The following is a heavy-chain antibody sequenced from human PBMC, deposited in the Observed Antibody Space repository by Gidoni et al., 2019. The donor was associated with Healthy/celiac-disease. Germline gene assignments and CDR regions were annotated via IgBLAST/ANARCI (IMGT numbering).Heavy chain of an antibody. J-gene: IGHJ4*02. CDR3: ARRLRGGNFDY. CDR1: GGSISSSNW. CDR2: IYHSGST. Sequence: QVQLQESGPGLVKPSGTLSLTCAVSGGSISSSNWWSWVRQPPGKGREWIGEIYHSGSTNYNPSLKSRFTISVDKSKNQFSLKLSSVTAADTAVYYCARRLRGGNFDYWGQGTLVTVSS. V-gene: IGHV4-4*02.